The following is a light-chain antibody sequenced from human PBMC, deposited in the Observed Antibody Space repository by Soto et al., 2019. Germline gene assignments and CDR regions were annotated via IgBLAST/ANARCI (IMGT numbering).Light chain of an antibody. CDR3: QQYNNWPWT. CDR2: GAS. J-gene: IGKJ1*01. CDR1: QTLRRTY. Sequence: IVLIQSPGTLSLSPGERATLSCRASQTLRRTYIAWYQQKPGQAPRVLIYGASKRATGIPDRFSGSGSGTDFSLTISRLEPEDFAIYYCQQYNNWPWTFGQGTKVDIK. V-gene: IGKV3-20*01.